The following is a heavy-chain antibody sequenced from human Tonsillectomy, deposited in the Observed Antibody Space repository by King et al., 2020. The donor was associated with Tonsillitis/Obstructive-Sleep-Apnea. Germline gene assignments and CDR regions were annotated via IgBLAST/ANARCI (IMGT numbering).Heavy chain of an antibody. D-gene: IGHD5-24*01. Sequence: VQLVESGGGVVQPGRSLRLSCAASGFTFSSYGMHWVRQAPGKGLEWVAVISYDGSDKYYADSVEGRFTISRDTSKNTLYLQMNSLRAEDTAIYYCARDEEWLQLSARGRVDYWGQGTLVTVSS. V-gene: IGHV3-30*03. J-gene: IGHJ4*02. CDR1: GFTFSSYG. CDR3: ARDEEWLQLSARGRVDY. CDR2: ISYDGSDK.